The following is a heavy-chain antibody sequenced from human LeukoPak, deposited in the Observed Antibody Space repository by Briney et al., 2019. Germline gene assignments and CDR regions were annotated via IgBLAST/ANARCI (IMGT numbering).Heavy chain of an antibody. Sequence: GGSLRLSCAASGSTVSSNYMSWVRQAPGKGLEWVGRIKSKTDGGTTDYAAPVKGRFTISRDDSKNTLYLHMNSLKTEDTAVYYCTTGPYSGSYQISDYWGQGTLVTVSS. D-gene: IGHD1-26*01. V-gene: IGHV3-15*01. J-gene: IGHJ4*02. CDR2: IKSKTDGGTT. CDR1: GSTVSSNY. CDR3: TTGPYSGSYQISDY.